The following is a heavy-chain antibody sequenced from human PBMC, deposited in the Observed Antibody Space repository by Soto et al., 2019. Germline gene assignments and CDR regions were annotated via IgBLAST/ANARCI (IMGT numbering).Heavy chain of an antibody. J-gene: IGHJ6*02. Sequence: PGGSLRLSCAASGFPFISYGMHWVRQAPGKGLEWVAVIWYDGSNKYYADSVKGRFTISRDNSKNTLYLQMNSLRAEDTAVYYCATAPPYYGMDVWGQGTTVTVSS. CDR1: GFPFISYG. CDR3: ATAPPYYGMDV. CDR2: IWYDGSNK. V-gene: IGHV3-33*01.